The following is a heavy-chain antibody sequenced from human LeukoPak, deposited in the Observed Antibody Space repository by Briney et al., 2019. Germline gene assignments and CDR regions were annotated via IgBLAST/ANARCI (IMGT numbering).Heavy chain of an antibody. Sequence: PGGSLRLSCAASGFTFSSYSMNWVRQAPGKGLEWVSSISSSSSYIYYADSVKGRFTISRDNAKNSLYLQMDSLRAEDTAVYYCASSKRRWELLNYWGQGTLVTVSS. CDR1: GFTFSSYS. V-gene: IGHV3-21*01. D-gene: IGHD1-26*01. J-gene: IGHJ4*02. CDR2: ISSSSSYI. CDR3: ASSKRRWELLNY.